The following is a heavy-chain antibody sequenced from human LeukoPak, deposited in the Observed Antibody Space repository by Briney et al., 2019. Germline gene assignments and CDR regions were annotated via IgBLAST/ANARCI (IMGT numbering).Heavy chain of an antibody. CDR3: TTDRWVAVAGHGRGYYGMDV. Sequence: PGRSLRLSCAASGFTFDDYAMHWVRQAPGKGLEWVSGISWNSGSIGYADSVKGRFTISRDNSKNTLYLQMNSLRAEDTAAYYCTTDRWVAVAGHGRGYYGMDVWGQGTTVTVSS. V-gene: IGHV3-9*01. J-gene: IGHJ6*02. CDR1: GFTFDDYA. CDR2: ISWNSGSI. D-gene: IGHD6-19*01.